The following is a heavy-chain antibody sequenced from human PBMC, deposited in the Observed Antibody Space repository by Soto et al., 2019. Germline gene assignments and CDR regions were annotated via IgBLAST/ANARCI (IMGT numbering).Heavy chain of an antibody. V-gene: IGHV1-18*01. CDR3: ARGRDGEY. J-gene: IGHJ4*02. Sequence: QVHLVQSGAEVKKPGASVKVSCKGSGYGFTTYGITWVRQAPGQGLEWMAWISAHNGNTNYAQKLQGRVTVTRDTSTSTAYMELRSLRSDDTAVYYCARGRDGEYWGQGALVTVSS. D-gene: IGHD3-10*01. CDR2: ISAHNGNT. CDR1: GYGFTTYG.